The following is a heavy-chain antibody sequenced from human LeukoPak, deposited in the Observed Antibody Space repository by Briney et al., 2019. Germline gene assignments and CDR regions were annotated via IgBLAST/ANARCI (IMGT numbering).Heavy chain of an antibody. CDR3: TRDDGEVGPLDY. CDR1: GFTFGEYA. Sequence: GGSLRLSCTASGFTFGEYAMSWVRQAPGKGREWVGFIRSKAYGGTTEYAASVKGRFTISRDDSKNIADLQMNSLKTEDTAVYYWTRDDGEVGPLDYCGQGTLVTVS. V-gene: IGHV3-49*04. D-gene: IGHD3-16*01. CDR2: IRSKAYGGTT. J-gene: IGHJ4*02.